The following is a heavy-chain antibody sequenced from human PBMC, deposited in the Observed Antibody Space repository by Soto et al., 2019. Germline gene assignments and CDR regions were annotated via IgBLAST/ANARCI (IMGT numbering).Heavy chain of an antibody. CDR1: GGSISSGGYS. CDR3: ARTPDI. J-gene: IGHJ3*02. V-gene: IGHV4-30-2*01. CDR2: IYHSGST. Sequence: SETLSLTCTVSGGSISSGGYSWSWIRQPPGKGLEWIGYIYHSGSTYYNPSLKSRVTISVDRSKNQFSLKLSSVTAEDTAVYYCARTPDIWGQGTMVPVSS.